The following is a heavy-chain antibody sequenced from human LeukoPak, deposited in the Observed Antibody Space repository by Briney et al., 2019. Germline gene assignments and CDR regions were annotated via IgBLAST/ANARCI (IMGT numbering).Heavy chain of an antibody. J-gene: IGHJ4*02. CDR3: AREGGAASDFDY. CDR1: GYTFTGYY. D-gene: IGHD6-25*01. V-gene: IGHV1-2*02. Sequence: ASVRVSCKASGYTFTGYYMHWVRQAPGQGLEWMGWINPNSGGTNYAQRFQGRVTMTRDTSISTAYMELSRLRSDDTAVYYCAREGGAASDFDYWGQGTLVTVSS. CDR2: INPNSGGT.